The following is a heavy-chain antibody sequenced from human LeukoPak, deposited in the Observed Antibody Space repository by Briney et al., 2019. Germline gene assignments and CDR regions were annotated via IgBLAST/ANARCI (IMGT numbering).Heavy chain of an antibody. CDR3: AKGDGFDP. CDR2: ISWNSGSI. V-gene: IGHV3-9*01. Sequence: GGSLRLSCAASGFTFDDYAMHWVRLAPGKGLEWVSGISWNSGSIGYADSVKGRFTISRDNAKNSLYLQMNSLRAEDTALYYCAKGDGFDPWGQGTLVTVSS. J-gene: IGHJ5*02. D-gene: IGHD5-24*01. CDR1: GFTFDDYA.